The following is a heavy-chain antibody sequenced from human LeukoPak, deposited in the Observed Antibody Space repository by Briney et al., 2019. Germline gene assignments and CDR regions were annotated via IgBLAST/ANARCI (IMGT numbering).Heavy chain of an antibody. CDR2: INPNSGGT. CDR1: GGTFSSYA. J-gene: IGHJ5*02. D-gene: IGHD3-3*01. CDR3: ARVPGNDFWRGPPFFDP. Sequence: ASVKVSCKASGGTFSSYAISWVRQATGQGLEWMGWINPNSGGTNYAQKFQGRVTMTRDTSISTAYMELSRLRSDDTAVYYCARVPGNDFWRGPPFFDPWGQGTLVTVSS. V-gene: IGHV1-2*02.